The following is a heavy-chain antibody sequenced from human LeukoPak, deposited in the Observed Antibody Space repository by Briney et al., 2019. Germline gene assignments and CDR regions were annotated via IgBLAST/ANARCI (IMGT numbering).Heavy chain of an antibody. CDR1: GGSISSGDYY. Sequence: SQTLSLTCTVSGGSISSGDYYWSWIRQPPGKGLEWIGYIYYSGSTYYNPSLKSRVTISVDTSKNQFSLKLSSVTAADTAVDYCARAFLGSVYYYAFSRDYGARGTRAPFPS. CDR2: IYYSGST. J-gene: IGHJ4*02. V-gene: IGHV4-30-4*01. D-gene: IGHD3-22*01. CDR3: ARAFLGSVYYYAFSRDY.